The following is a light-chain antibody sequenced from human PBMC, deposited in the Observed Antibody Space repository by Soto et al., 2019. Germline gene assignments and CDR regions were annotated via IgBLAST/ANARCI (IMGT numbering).Light chain of an antibody. CDR1: HSVRSSY. CDR3: QQYGSSPPNT. J-gene: IGKJ2*01. V-gene: IGKV3-20*01. Sequence: EIVLTQSPGTLSLSPGERATLSCRASHSVRSSYLAWYQQKPGQAPRLLIYGASSRATGIPDRFSGSGSGTDFTLTISRLEPEDFAVYYCQQYGSSPPNTFGQGTKLEIK. CDR2: GAS.